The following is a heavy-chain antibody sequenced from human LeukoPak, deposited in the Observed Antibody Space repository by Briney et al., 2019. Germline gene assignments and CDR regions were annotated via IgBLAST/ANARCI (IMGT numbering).Heavy chain of an antibody. D-gene: IGHD2-15*01. CDR2: IWYDGSNK. Sequence: GRSLGLSCAASGFTYSSYGMHWVRQAPGKGLEWVAVIWYDGSNKYYADSVKGRFTISRDNSKNTLYLQMNSLRAEDTAVYYCAKGLDWYCSGGSCYNIDYWGQGTLVTVSS. J-gene: IGHJ4*02. CDR1: GFTYSSYG. CDR3: AKGLDWYCSGGSCYNIDY. V-gene: IGHV3-33*06.